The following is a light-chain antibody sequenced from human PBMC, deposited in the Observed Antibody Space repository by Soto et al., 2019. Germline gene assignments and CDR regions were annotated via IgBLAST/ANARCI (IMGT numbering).Light chain of an antibody. CDR1: QSINSNF. CDR2: GAS. CDR3: QLYGNSSIA. J-gene: IGKJ5*01. Sequence: EIVLTQSPGTLCLSPGEGATLSCRASQSINSNFLAWYQQKRGQVPRLLIYGASSRATGIPDRLSGSGSGTDFTLTISRLEPEDFAVYYCQLYGNSSIAFGQGTRLEIK. V-gene: IGKV3-20*01.